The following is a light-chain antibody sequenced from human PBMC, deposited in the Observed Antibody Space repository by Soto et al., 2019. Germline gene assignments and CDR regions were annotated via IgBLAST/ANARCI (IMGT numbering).Light chain of an antibody. CDR1: QDIGNW. Sequence: QVTQSPPSMAASVGDRVTITCRASQDIGNWMTWYQQKPGKAPKLLIYSASTLVRGVPSRFSGSGSRTEFTLTISGLQPEDSLTYYCQQAKSFPITFGQGTRLEIK. CDR3: QQAKSFPIT. V-gene: IGKV1-12*01. CDR2: SAS. J-gene: IGKJ5*01.